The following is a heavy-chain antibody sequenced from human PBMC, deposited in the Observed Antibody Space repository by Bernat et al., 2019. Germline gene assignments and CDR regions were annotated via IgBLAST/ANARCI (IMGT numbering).Heavy chain of an antibody. J-gene: IGHJ3*02. CDR1: GFTFGSHA. CDR3: AKDSTLLTI. CDR2: ISDDVTST. D-gene: IGHD3-10*01. V-gene: IGHV3-23*04. Sequence: EVQLVESGGGLVQPGGSLRLSCAASGFTFGSHAMSWVRQTPGRGLQWVSAISDDVTSTYYADSVKGRFTISRDNSKNTLYLQMNSLRAEDTAVYYCAKDSTLLTIWGQGTMVNVFS.